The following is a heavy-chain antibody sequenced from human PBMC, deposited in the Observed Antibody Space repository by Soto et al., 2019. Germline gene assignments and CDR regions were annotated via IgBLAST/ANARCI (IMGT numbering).Heavy chain of an antibody. CDR3: ARLLTIFGVVNQSWFDP. V-gene: IGHV4-31*11. CDR1: GGSFSGYY. Sequence: PSETLSLTCAVYGGSFSGYYWSWIRQHPGKGLEWIGYSHYSGSTYYNPSLKSRVTMSLDTSRNQFSLNLSSATAADTAVYYCARLLTIFGVVNQSWFDPWGQGTPVTVSS. CDR2: SHYSGST. J-gene: IGHJ5*02. D-gene: IGHD3-3*01.